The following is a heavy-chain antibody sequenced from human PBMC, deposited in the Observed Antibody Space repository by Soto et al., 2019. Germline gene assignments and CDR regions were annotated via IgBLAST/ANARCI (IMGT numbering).Heavy chain of an antibody. CDR3: ARSRNTPFDY. D-gene: IGHD5-18*01. V-gene: IGHV3-23*01. CDR2: ISDSDGST. Sequence: EVQLLESGGGLVQPGGSLRLSCAASGFTFRSYAMSWVRQAPGKGLEWVSGISDSDGSTYYADSVKGRFTISRDDSKNTLSLQMNSLRAEDTAVFYCARSRNTPFDYWGQGTLVTVSS. CDR1: GFTFRSYA. J-gene: IGHJ4*02.